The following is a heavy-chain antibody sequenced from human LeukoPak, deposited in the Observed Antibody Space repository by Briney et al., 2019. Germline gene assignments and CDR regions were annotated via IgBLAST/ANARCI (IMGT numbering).Heavy chain of an antibody. CDR3: ARQKGLKQLALYYFDY. CDR1: AGCFSGDY. V-gene: IGHV4-34*01. D-gene: IGHD6-13*01. J-gene: IGHJ4*02. Sequence: SETLSLTCVVSAGCFSGDYWSWIRQPPGKGLEWIGEINRGGSTNYSPSLKSRVTISVDTSKNQFSLKLSSVTAADTAVYYCARQKGLKQLALYYFDYWGQGTLVTVSS. CDR2: INRGGST.